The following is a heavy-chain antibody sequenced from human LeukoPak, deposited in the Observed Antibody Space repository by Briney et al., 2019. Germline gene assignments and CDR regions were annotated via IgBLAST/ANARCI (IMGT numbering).Heavy chain of an antibody. Sequence: ASVKVSCKASGYSFTTYAMNWVRQAPGQGLEWMGWINTNTGSPTYAQGFTGRFVFSLDTSVSTAYLQISSLKAEDTAVYYCAASRELRPLDYWGQGTLVTVSS. D-gene: IGHD1-26*01. CDR2: INTNTGSP. CDR1: GYSFTTYA. V-gene: IGHV7-4-1*02. CDR3: AASRELRPLDY. J-gene: IGHJ4*02.